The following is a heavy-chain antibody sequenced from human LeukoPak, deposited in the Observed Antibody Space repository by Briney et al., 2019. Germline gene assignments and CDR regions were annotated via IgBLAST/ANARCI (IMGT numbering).Heavy chain of an antibody. D-gene: IGHD5-24*01. CDR2: INHSGST. Sequence: PSETLSLTCAVYGGSFSGCYWSWIRQPPGKGLEWIGEINHSGSTNYNPSLKSRVTISVDTSKNQFSLKLSSVTAADTAVYYCARGLGDGYNSFDYWGQGTLVTVSS. J-gene: IGHJ4*02. V-gene: IGHV4-34*01. CDR1: GGSFSGCY. CDR3: ARGLGDGYNSFDY.